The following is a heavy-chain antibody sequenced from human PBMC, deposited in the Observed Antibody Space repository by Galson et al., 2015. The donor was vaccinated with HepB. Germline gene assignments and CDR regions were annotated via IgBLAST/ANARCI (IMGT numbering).Heavy chain of an antibody. CDR1: GFTFSSYS. CDR2: ISSTNNTI. Sequence: SLRLSCAASGFTFSSYSMNWVRQAPGKGLEWVSYISSTNNTIYYSDSVKGRFTISRDNAKNSLHLQMNSLRAEDTAVYYCARERARFGVNLDYWGQGTLVTVSS. CDR3: ARERARFGVNLDY. J-gene: IGHJ4*02. V-gene: IGHV3-48*04. D-gene: IGHD3-16*01.